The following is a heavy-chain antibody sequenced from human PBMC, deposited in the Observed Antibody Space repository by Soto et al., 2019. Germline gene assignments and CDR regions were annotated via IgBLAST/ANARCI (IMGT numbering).Heavy chain of an antibody. D-gene: IGHD4-17*01. Sequence: PSETLSLTCTVSGGSISSGGYYWSWIRQHPGKGLEWIGYIYYSGSTYYNPSLKSRVTISVDTSKNQFSLKLSSVTAADTAVYYCARDYGGFTVMDVWGQGTTVTVSS. J-gene: IGHJ6*02. CDR1: GGSISSGGYY. V-gene: IGHV4-31*03. CDR2: IYYSGST. CDR3: ARDYGGFTVMDV.